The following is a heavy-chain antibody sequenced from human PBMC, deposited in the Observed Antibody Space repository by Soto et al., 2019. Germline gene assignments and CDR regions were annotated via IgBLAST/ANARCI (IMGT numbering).Heavy chain of an antibody. CDR1: GYTFTNYW. J-gene: IGHJ3*01. V-gene: IGHV5-51*01. CDR3: ARIVKCTSKDHHVFEV. CDR2: IYPGDSDT. D-gene: IGHD2-2*01. Sequence: GESLKISCKGSGYTFTNYWIGWGRQMPGKGLELVGIIYPGDSDTRYSPSFQGQVTISADNAITTAYLQWRSLKASDTAMFYCARIVKCTSKDHHVFEVWGQGTMVTVSS.